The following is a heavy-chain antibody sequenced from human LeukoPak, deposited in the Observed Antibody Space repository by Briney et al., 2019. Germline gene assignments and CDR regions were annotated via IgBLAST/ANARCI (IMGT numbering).Heavy chain of an antibody. CDR1: GGSISSSSYY. CDR2: TYYSGST. CDR3: AIQDTAMDPTSGLWIKIFDY. V-gene: IGHV4-39*01. Sequence: SETLSLTCTVSGGSISSSSYYWGWIRQPPGKGLEWIGSTYYSGSTYYNPSLKSRVTISVDTSKNQFSLKLSSVTAADTAVYYCAIQDTAMDPTSGLWIKIFDYWGQGTLVTVSS. D-gene: IGHD5-18*01. J-gene: IGHJ4*02.